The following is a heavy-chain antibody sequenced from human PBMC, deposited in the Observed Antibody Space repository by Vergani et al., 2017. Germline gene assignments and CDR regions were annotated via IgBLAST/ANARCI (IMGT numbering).Heavy chain of an antibody. V-gene: IGHV3-30-3*01. D-gene: IGHD3-22*01. CDR3: ARDWYYYDSSGYPTGGSFDY. J-gene: IGHJ4*02. CDR2: ISYDGSNK. Sequence: QVQLVESGGGVVQPGRSLRLSCAASGFTFSSYAMHWVRQAPGKGLEWVAVISYDGSNKYYADSVKGRFTISRDDSKNTLYLQMNSLRAEDTAVYYCARDWYYYDSSGYPTGGSFDYWGQGTLVTVSS. CDR1: GFTFSSYA.